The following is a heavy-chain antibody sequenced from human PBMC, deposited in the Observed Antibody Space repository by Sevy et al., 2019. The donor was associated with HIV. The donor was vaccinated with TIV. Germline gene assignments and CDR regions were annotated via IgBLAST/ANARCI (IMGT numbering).Heavy chain of an antibody. Sequence: ASLKVSCKASGLTFTSSAMQWVRQARGQRLEWIGWVVVGSGNTNYAQTFQERVTITRDMSTSTGYMELSSLRSEDTAVYYCAAGRGYSYGFEYWGQGILVTVSS. V-gene: IGHV1-58*02. CDR1: GLTFTSSA. D-gene: IGHD5-18*01. CDR3: AAGRGYSYGFEY. CDR2: VVVGSGNT. J-gene: IGHJ4*02.